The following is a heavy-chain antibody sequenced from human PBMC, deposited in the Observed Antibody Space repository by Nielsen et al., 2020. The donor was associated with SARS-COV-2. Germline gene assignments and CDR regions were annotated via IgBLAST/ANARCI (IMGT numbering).Heavy chain of an antibody. CDR2: ISYDGSNK. Sequence: GESLKISCAASGFTFSSYGMHWVRQAPGKGLEWVAVISYDGSNKYYADSVKGRFTISRDNSKNTLYLQMNSLRAEDTAVYYCAKAIEMSGGMDVWGQGTTVTVSS. D-gene: IGHD1-26*01. CDR3: AKAIEMSGGMDV. J-gene: IGHJ6*02. V-gene: IGHV3-30*18. CDR1: GFTFSSYG.